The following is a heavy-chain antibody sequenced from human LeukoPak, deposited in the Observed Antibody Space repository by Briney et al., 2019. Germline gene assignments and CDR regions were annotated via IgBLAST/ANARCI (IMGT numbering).Heavy chain of an antibody. J-gene: IGHJ5*02. CDR3: ARVRVTSPYNWFDP. CDR2: IYHSGTT. CDR1: GGSISRSTYY. D-gene: IGHD2-21*02. V-gene: IGHV4-39*01. Sequence: SETLSLTCTVSGGSISRSTYYWGWIRQPPGKGLEWIGSIYHSGTTYYNPSLKSRVTISVDTSKNQFSLKLSSVTAADTAVYYCARVRVTSPYNWFDPWGQGTLVTVSS.